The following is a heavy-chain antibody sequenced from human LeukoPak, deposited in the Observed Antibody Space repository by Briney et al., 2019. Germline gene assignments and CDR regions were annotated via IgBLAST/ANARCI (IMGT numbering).Heavy chain of an antibody. CDR2: IYYSGST. CDR3: ARVEQQLVLY. J-gene: IGHJ4*02. V-gene: IGHV4-59*12. D-gene: IGHD6-13*01. CDR1: GGSISSYY. Sequence: SETLSLTCTVSGGSISSYYWSWIRQPPGKGLEWIGYIYYSGSTNYNPSLKSRVTISVDTSKNQFSLKLSSVTAADTAVYYCARVEQQLVLYWGQGTLVTVSS.